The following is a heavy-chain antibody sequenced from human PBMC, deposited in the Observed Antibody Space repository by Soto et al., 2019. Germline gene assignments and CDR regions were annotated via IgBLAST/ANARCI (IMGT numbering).Heavy chain of an antibody. CDR3: ARVRYSGRLEGFET. Sequence: QVQLVESGGGVVQPGGSLRLSCIASGFTFRNYGMQWVRQAPGQGLQWVAVIHYDGGDRGYADSVKGRFTISRDNSEHTLSLQMNRLRPEDTAVYYCARVRYSGRLEGFETWGQGKRVSVSS. D-gene: IGHD1-26*01. CDR2: IHYDGGDR. CDR1: GFTFRNYG. J-gene: IGHJ3*02. V-gene: IGHV3-30*02.